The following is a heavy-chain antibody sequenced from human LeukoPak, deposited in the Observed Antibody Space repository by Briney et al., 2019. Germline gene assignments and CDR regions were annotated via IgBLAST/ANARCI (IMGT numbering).Heavy chain of an antibody. CDR1: GGSISSSSYY. CDR2: IYYSGGT. J-gene: IGHJ4*02. CDR3: ASPAGYGLFDY. D-gene: IGHD4-17*01. V-gene: IGHV4-39*01. Sequence: SETLSLTCTVSGGSISSSSYYWGWIRQPPGKGLEWIGSIYYSGGTYYNPSLKSRVTISVDTSKNQFSLKLSSVTAADTAVYYCASPAGYGLFDYWGQGTLVTVSS.